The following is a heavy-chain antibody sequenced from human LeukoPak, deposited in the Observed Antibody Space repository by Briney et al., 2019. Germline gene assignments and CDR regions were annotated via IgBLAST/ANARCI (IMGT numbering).Heavy chain of an antibody. CDR3: ARIAVRESTRGGFDS. V-gene: IGHV4-59*01. CDR1: GGSISSDN. D-gene: IGHD1-1*01. CDR2: IYYSGST. Sequence: AETLSLTCTASGGSISSDNWGWIRQPPGEGLEWIGYIYYSGSTNYNPSLKSRVTISVDTSKNQFSLELTSVTAADTAVYYCARIAVRESTRGGFDSWGQGTLVTVSS. J-gene: IGHJ4*02.